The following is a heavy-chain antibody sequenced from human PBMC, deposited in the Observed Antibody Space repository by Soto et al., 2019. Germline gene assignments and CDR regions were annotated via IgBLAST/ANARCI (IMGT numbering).Heavy chain of an antibody. D-gene: IGHD4-17*01. CDR1: GFTFSSYG. Sequence: QVQLVESGGGVVQPGRSLRLSCAASGFTFSSYGMHWVRQARGKGLEWVAVIWYDGSNKYYADSVKGRFTISRDNSKNTLYLQMNSLRAEDTAVYYCARDTSMTTVTPIDYWGQGTLVTVSS. CDR3: ARDTSMTTVTPIDY. CDR2: IWYDGSNK. J-gene: IGHJ4*02. V-gene: IGHV3-33*01.